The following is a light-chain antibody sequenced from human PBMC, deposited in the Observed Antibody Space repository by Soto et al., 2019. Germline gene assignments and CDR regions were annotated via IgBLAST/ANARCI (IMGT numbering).Light chain of an antibody. V-gene: IGKV3-11*01. CDR2: DAS. CDR3: QQRTIWPRVYT. CDR1: QSVSSY. Sequence: TRSCRASQSVSSYLAWYQQKPGQAPRLLIYDASNRATGIPARFSGSGSGTDFTLTITSLEPADFAVYYWQQRTIWPRVYTFGQGTKVDIK. J-gene: IGKJ2*01.